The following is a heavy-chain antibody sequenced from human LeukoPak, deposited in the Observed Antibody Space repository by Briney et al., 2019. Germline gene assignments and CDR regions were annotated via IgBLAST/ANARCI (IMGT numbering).Heavy chain of an antibody. Sequence: GGSLRLSCAAAGFTASTNYMSWVRQPPGEGLGWVSFIHSGGSTYFANSFKGRLTIPRANSKNTLALQMSSLGAEDTAVYYCARALGQQMVQGYYYGMAVWGQGTTVTVSS. V-gene: IGHV3-66*01. D-gene: IGHD6-13*01. CDR2: IHSGGST. CDR1: GFTASTNY. J-gene: IGHJ6*02. CDR3: ARALGQQMVQGYYYGMAV.